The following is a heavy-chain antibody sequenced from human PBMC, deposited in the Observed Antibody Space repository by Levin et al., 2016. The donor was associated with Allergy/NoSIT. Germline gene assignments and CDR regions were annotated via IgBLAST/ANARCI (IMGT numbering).Heavy chain of an antibody. CDR3: ASEGAKVGPWLDP. V-gene: IGHV3-23*01. D-gene: IGHD1-14*01. J-gene: IGHJ5*02. CDR2: ISGTGDRT. Sequence: GESLKISCAASGFTFSSFSMSWVRQAPGKGLEWISAISGTGDRTYYKDSVKGRFAISRDNPKNTLYLQMNNVRAEDTAVYYCASEGAKVGPWLDPWGQGTLVTVSS. CDR1: GFTFSSFS.